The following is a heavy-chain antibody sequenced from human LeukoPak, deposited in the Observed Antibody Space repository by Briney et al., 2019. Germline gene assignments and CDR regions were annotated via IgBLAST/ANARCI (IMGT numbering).Heavy chain of an antibody. CDR3: LRQGPTSTTSWGLDY. CDR2: VYPGDSDT. Sequence: GESLKISCEASGYRFGNYWIGWVRQMPGKVLEWIGIVYPGDSDTRYSPSFKGQVTISVDKSISTAFLQWTSLKASDTAMFYCLRQGPTSTTSWGLDYWGQGTLVTVSS. D-gene: IGHD2-2*01. CDR1: GYRFGNYW. V-gene: IGHV5-51*01. J-gene: IGHJ4*02.